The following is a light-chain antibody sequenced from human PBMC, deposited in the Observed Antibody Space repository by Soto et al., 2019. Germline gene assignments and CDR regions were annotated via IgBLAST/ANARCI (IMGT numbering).Light chain of an antibody. CDR1: QNFGSTY. Sequence: VLTQSPDNLSLSTGERATLSCRASQNFGSTYLAWYQQKRGQAPRFLIYGASSRETGIPDRFSGSGAGAEFTRTISRLEPEDVAVVFCQQYGRSTTTFSQGTKVDIK. CDR2: GAS. V-gene: IGKV3-20*01. J-gene: IGKJ1*01. CDR3: QQYGRSTTT.